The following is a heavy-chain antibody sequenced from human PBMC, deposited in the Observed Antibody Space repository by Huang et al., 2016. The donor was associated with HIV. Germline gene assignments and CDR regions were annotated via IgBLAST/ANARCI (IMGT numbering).Heavy chain of an antibody. Sequence: QVHLVQSGAEVKKPGSSVKVSCKASGDSFTSLPINWVRQAPGQGLEWRGVLVPILVSATYAQKLRGRVTMSADESTSTSYMELSRLRSDDTAMYYCATSTPMLGESGGWSGKVVITENVPYVDWGQGTLVTVSS. CDR3: ATSTPMLGESGGWSGKVVITENVPYVD. V-gene: IGHV1-69*01. D-gene: IGHD3-22*01. J-gene: IGHJ4*02. CDR2: LVPILVSA. CDR1: GDSFTSLP.